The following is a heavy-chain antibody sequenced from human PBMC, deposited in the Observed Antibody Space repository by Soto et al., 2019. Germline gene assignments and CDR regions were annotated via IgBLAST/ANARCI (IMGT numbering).Heavy chain of an antibody. CDR1: GGSFSGYY. J-gene: IGHJ4*02. CDR2: INHSGST. Sequence: QVQLQQWGAGLLKPSETLSLTCAVYGGSFSGYYWTWIRQPPGTGLEWIGEINHSGSTNYNPSLKSRVTISVVTSKNQFSLKLTSVTAADTAVYCCARDKITGLFDYWGQGTLVTVSS. V-gene: IGHV4-34*01. D-gene: IGHD2-8*02. CDR3: ARDKITGLFDY.